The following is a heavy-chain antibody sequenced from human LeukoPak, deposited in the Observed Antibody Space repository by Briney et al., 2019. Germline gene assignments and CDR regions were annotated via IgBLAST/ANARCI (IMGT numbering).Heavy chain of an antibody. CDR2: IYYSGST. Sequence: SETLSLTCTVSGGYISTSNYYWGWIRQSPGKGLEWIGHIYYSGSTYYNPSLKSRVTLSMDTSMNQFSLKLNSLTVADTAVYYCARLLYYDPSRPPFWGQGTLVAVSS. V-gene: IGHV4-39*01. D-gene: IGHD3-3*01. J-gene: IGHJ4*02. CDR3: ARLLYYDPSRPPF. CDR1: GGYISTSNYY.